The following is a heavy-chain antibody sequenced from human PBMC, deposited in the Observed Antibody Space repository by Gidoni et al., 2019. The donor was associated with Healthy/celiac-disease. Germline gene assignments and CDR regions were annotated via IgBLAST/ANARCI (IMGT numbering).Heavy chain of an antibody. Sequence: QVQLVQSGAEVKKPGSSVKVSCKASGGTCSSYTISWVRQAPGQGLEWMGRIIPILGIANYAQKFQGRVTITADKSTSTAYMELSSLRSEDTAVYYCASRDSSGWSSDYWGQGTLVTVSS. CDR3: ASRDSSGWSSDY. D-gene: IGHD6-19*01. J-gene: IGHJ4*02. CDR2: IIPILGIA. CDR1: GGTCSSYT. V-gene: IGHV1-69*02.